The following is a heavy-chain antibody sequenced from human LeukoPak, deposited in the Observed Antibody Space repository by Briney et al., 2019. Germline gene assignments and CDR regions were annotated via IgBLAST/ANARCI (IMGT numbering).Heavy chain of an antibody. CDR2: IYYSGST. CDR3: ARDMYYYGSGSYVRARYFDY. V-gene: IGHV4-31*03. D-gene: IGHD3-10*01. CDR1: GGSISSGGYY. J-gene: IGHJ4*02. Sequence: SETLSLTCTVSGGSISSGGYYWSWIRQHPGKGLEWIGYIYYSGSTYYNPSLKSRVTISVDTSKNQFSLELSSVTAADTAVYYCARDMYYYGSGSYVRARYFDYWGQGTLVTVSS.